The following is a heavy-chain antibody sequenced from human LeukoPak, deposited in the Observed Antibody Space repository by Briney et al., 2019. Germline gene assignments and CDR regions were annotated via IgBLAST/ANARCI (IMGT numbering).Heavy chain of an antibody. Sequence: GGSLRLSCAASGFTFRDYFMSWIRQAPGKGLEWLSSISGSSSYIYYADSVKGRFTISRDNARNSLYLQMKSLRAEDTAVYYCARTPSIVGYTSRELGHWYFDLWGRGTPVTVSS. CDR3: ARTPSIVGYTSRELGHWYFDL. CDR1: GFTFRDYF. CDR2: ISGSSSYI. V-gene: IGHV3-11*06. D-gene: IGHD6-13*01. J-gene: IGHJ2*01.